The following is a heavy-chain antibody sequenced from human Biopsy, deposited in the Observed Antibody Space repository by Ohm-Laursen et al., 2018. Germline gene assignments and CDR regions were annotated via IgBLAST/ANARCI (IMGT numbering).Heavy chain of an antibody. CDR1: GESFNGYY. V-gene: IGHV4-34*01. CDR2: INHSGRT. CDR3: VRGVDYYDPYHYYALDV. J-gene: IGHJ6*02. D-gene: IGHD3-22*01. Sequence: SDTLSLTWAVYGESFNGYYWSWIRQTPGKGLEWIGEINHSGRTNYNPSLKSRVTISVDTSKNQFFLKVRYVTAADTAVYYCVRGVDYYDPYHYYALDVWGQGTTVTVSS.